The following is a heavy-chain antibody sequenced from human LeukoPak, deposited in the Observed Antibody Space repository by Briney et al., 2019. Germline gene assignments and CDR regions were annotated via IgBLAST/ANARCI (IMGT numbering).Heavy chain of an antibody. Sequence: GGSLRLSCAASGFTFRSYAMSWVRQAPGKGLEWVSAISGSGGSTYYADSVKGRFTISRDNSKNTLYLQMNSLRAEDTAVYYCAKFYLEWHYYYGMDVWGQGTTVTVSS. CDR3: AKFYLEWHYYYGMDV. V-gene: IGHV3-23*01. CDR1: GFTFRSYA. J-gene: IGHJ6*02. CDR2: ISGSGGST. D-gene: IGHD3-3*01.